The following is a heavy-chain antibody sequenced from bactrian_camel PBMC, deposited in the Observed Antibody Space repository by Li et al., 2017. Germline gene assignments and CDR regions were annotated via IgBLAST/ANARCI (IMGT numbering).Heavy chain of an antibody. D-gene: IGHD6*01. CDR3: AADQESRCPEVVAGGVAGFGY. CDR2: IDSDGHT. V-gene: IGHV3S42*01. CDR1: EYTYSSFC. Sequence: DVQLVESGGGSVQAGGSLRLSCTASEYTYSSFCMGWVRQAPGKGREGVAAIDSDGHTSYVDSVKGRFTISKDNAKNTLYLQMNSLKLEDTAMYYCAADQESRCPEVVAGGVAGFGYWGQGTQVTVS. J-gene: IGHJ6*01.